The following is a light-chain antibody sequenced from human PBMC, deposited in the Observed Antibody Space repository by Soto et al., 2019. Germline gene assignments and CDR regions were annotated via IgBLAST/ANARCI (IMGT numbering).Light chain of an antibody. Sequence: EIVLTQSPGTLSLSPGERATLSCRASQSVRNNYLAWYQQRPGQAPRLLIYVASSRATGIPDRFSGSGSGTDFTLTISRLEPEDFAVYYCQQYGTSPRTFGQGTKVEIK. CDR1: QSVRNNY. V-gene: IGKV3-20*01. CDR3: QQYGTSPRT. CDR2: VAS. J-gene: IGKJ1*01.